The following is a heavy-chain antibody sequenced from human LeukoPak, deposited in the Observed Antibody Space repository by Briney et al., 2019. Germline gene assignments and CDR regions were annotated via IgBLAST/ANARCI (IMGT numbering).Heavy chain of an antibody. CDR1: GYTFTSYG. D-gene: IGHD3-10*01. CDR3: ARAGKTGFGELSPSHAEYFQH. J-gene: IGHJ1*01. V-gene: IGHV1-18*01. CDR2: ISAYNGNT. Sequence: GASVKVSCKASGYTFTSYGISWVRQAPGQGLEWMGWISAYNGNTNYAQKLQGRVTMTTDTSTSTAYMELRSLRSDDTAVYYCARAGKTGFGELSPSHAEYFQHWGQGTLVTVSS.